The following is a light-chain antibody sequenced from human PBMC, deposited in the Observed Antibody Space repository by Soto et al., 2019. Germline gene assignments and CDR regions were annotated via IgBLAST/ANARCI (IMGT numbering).Light chain of an antibody. CDR3: QQYNSLFGT. CDR2: KAS. J-gene: IGKJ1*01. Sequence: DVQMTQSPSTLSASVGYIVTITCRASQSISSWLAWYQQKPGKAPKLLIYKASSLESGVPSRFSGSGSGTEFTLTISSLQPDDFATYYCQQYNSLFGTFGQGTKVDIK. CDR1: QSISSW. V-gene: IGKV1-5*03.